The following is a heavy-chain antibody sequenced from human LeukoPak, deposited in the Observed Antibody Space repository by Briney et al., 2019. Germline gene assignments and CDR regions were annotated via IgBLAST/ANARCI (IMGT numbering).Heavy chain of an antibody. Sequence: SETLSLTCTVSGGSISSGGYYWSWIRQHPGKGLEWIGYIYYSGSTYYNPSLKSRVTISVDTSKNHFSLRLSSVTAADTAVYYCARVPTAAGTYYYDFHGLDVWGQGTTVTVSS. CDR3: ARVPTAAGTYYYDFHGLDV. CDR1: GGSISSGGYY. J-gene: IGHJ6*02. D-gene: IGHD6-13*01. CDR2: IYYSGST. V-gene: IGHV4-31*03.